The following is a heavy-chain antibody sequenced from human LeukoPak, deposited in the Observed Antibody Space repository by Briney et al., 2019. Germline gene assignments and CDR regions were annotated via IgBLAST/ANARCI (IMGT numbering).Heavy chain of an antibody. CDR1: GFTFGDYA. D-gene: IGHD4-23*01. Sequence: GGSLRLSCTASGFTFGDYAMSWVRQAPGKGLEWVGFIRSKAYGGTTEYAASVKGRLTISRDDSKSIAYLQMTSLKTEDTAVYYCTSTVDHSYYFDYWGQGTLVTVSS. CDR2: IRSKAYGGTT. CDR3: TSTVDHSYYFDY. V-gene: IGHV3-49*04. J-gene: IGHJ4*02.